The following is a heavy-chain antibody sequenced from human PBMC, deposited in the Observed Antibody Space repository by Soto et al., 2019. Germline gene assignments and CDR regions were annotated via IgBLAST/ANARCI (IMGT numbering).Heavy chain of an antibody. J-gene: IGHJ3*01. CDR3: ARVGAKDAFDV. V-gene: IGHV3-53*02. D-gene: IGHD1-26*01. CDR1: GFIVSNNY. CDR2: LYSGVGT. Sequence: EVQLVETGGGLIQPGGSLRLSCAASGFIVSNNYMSWVRQAPGKGLEWVSVLYSGVGTYYADSVKGRFTISRDSSKNTLYLQMTILSDEDTAVYFWARVGAKDAFDVWGQGTMVTVSS.